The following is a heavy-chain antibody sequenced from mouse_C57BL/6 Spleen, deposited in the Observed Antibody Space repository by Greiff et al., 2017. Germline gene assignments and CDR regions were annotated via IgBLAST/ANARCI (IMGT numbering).Heavy chain of an antibody. Sequence: QVQLQQPGAELVKPGASVKLSCKASGYTFTSYWMHWVKQRPGQGLAWIGMIHPNSGSTNYNEKFKSKATLTVDKSSSTAYMQLSSLTSEDSAVYYCAREREYDGYSAWFAYWGQGTLVTVSA. J-gene: IGHJ3*01. CDR2: IHPNSGST. D-gene: IGHD2-3*01. V-gene: IGHV1-64*01. CDR3: AREREYDGYSAWFAY. CDR1: GYTFTSYW.